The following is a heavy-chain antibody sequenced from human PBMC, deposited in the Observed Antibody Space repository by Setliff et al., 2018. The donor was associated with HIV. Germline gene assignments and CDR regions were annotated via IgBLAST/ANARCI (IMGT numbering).Heavy chain of an antibody. CDR3: ARHASYYDILTGYQYGPFDY. CDR2: IYYSGST. J-gene: IGHJ4*02. V-gene: IGHV4-59*08. Sequence: NPSETLSLTCTVSGGSISSYYWSWMRQPPGKGLEWIGYIYYSGSTNYNPFLKSRVTISVDTSKNQFSLKLSSVTAADTAVYYCARHASYYDILTGYQYGPFDYWGQGSLVTVSS. CDR1: GGSISSYY. D-gene: IGHD3-9*01.